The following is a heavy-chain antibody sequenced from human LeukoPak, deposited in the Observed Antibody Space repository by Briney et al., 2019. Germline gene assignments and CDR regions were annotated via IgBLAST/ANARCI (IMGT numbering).Heavy chain of an antibody. D-gene: IGHD1-26*01. Sequence: GASLRLSCAASGFTFSCYAMSWVRRAPGKGLEWVSAISGSGGSTYYADSVKGRFTISRDNSKNTLYLQMNSLRAEDTAVYYCAKFGRYFYYFDYWGQGTLVTVSS. CDR3: AKFGRYFYYFDY. V-gene: IGHV3-23*01. CDR2: ISGSGGST. CDR1: GFTFSCYA. J-gene: IGHJ4*02.